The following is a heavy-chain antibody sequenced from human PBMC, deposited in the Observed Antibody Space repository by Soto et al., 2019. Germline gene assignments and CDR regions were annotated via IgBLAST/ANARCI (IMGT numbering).Heavy chain of an antibody. CDR2: IYYRGIT. V-gene: IGHV4-59*01. CDR1: GGSISSYY. Sequence: QVQLQESGPGLVKPSETLSLTCTVSGGSISSYYWSWIRQPPGKGLEWIGYIYYRGITNYNPSLKSRVTISVDTSKNQFSLKLSSVTAADTAVYYCARYKSNYYYDMDVWGQGTTVTVSS. D-gene: IGHD1-20*01. J-gene: IGHJ6*02. CDR3: ARYKSNYYYDMDV.